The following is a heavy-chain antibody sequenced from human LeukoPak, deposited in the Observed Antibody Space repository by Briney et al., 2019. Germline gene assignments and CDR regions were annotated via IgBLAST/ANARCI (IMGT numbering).Heavy chain of an antibody. Sequence: GGSLRLSCAASGFTFDDYGMSWVRQAPGKGLEWVSGINWNGGSTGYADSVKGRFTISRDNAKNSLYLQMNSLRAEDTALYYCARLADYGDYGVYYYYYYMDVWGKGTTVTVSS. CDR2: INWNGGST. V-gene: IGHV3-20*04. CDR3: ARLADYGDYGVYYYYYYMDV. CDR1: GFTFDDYG. J-gene: IGHJ6*03. D-gene: IGHD4-17*01.